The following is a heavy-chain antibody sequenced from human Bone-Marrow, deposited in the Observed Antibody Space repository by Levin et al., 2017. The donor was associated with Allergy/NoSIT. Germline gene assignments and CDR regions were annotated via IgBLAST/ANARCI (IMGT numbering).Heavy chain of an antibody. CDR1: GGSNSNYY. Sequence: SQTLSLTCLVSGGSNSNYYWSWIRQPAGKGLEWIGNIFTTGSTNYNPSLKNRVTMSMGPSKNQISLNLTSVTAADTAVYYCARGGNWFDPWGQGTPVTVSS. CDR2: IFTTGST. J-gene: IGHJ5*02. D-gene: IGHD3-10*01. V-gene: IGHV4-4*07. CDR3: ARGGNWFDP.